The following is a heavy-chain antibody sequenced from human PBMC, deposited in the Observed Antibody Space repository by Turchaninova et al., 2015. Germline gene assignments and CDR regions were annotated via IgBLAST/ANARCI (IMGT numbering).Heavy chain of an antibody. Sequence: GESGGGLVQPGGSLRLSCAASGFTFNNYYMSWVRQGPGKGLEWVANIKQDGSEKNYVDSVKGRFTISRDNTKNSLYLQMNSLRAEDTAAYYCETQVVVSAAKGALDYWGRGTLVTVSS. V-gene: IGHV3-7*03. D-gene: IGHD2-2*01. CDR2: IKQDGSEK. CDR1: GFTFNNYY. J-gene: IGHJ4*01. CDR3: ETQVVVSAAKGALDY.